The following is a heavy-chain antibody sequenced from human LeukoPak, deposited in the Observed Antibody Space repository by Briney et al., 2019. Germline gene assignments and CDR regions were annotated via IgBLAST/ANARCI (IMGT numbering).Heavy chain of an antibody. J-gene: IGHJ4*02. CDR2: IKQDGSEK. CDR1: GFTFSSYW. Sequence: GGSLRLSCAASGFTFSSYWLSWVRQAPGKGLEWVANIKQDGSEKYYVDSVKGRFTISRDNAKNSLYLQMNSLRAEDTAVYYCARDQHSRYSSSCVDYWGQGTLVTVSS. D-gene: IGHD6-13*01. V-gene: IGHV3-7*01. CDR3: ARDQHSRYSSSCVDY.